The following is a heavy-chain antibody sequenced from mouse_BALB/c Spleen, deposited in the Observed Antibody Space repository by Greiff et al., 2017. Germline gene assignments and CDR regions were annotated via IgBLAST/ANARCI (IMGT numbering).Heavy chain of an antibody. CDR3: ARRYGNYYYAMDY. D-gene: IGHD2-1*01. CDR2: ISSGSSTI. J-gene: IGHJ4*01. Sequence: DVKLVESGGGLVQPGGSRKLSCAASGFTFSSFGMHWVRQAPEKGLEWVAYISSGSSTIYYADTVKGRFTISRDNPKNTLFLQMTSLRSEDTAMYYCARRYGNYYYAMDYWGQGTSVTVSS. V-gene: IGHV5-17*02. CDR1: GFTFSSFG.